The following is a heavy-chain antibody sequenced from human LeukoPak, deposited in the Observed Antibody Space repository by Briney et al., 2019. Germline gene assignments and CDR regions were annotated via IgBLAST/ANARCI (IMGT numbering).Heavy chain of an antibody. CDR1: GYTFTNNA. Sequence: ASVKVSCKASGYTFTNNAINWARQAPGQGLEWMGWINTNTGNPTYAQDFTGRFVFSLRISASTTYLQINSLKAEDTAVYYCARDAKDGYNPSFDYWGQGTLVTVSS. V-gene: IGHV7-4-1*02. CDR3: ARDAKDGYNPSFDY. J-gene: IGHJ4*02. D-gene: IGHD5-24*01. CDR2: INTNTGNP.